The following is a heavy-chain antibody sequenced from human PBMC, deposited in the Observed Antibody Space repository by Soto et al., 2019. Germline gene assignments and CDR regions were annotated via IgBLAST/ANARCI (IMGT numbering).Heavy chain of an antibody. CDR3: ARRVITDYYYYGMDV. CDR2: ISGSGGST. Sequence: EVHVLESGGGLVQPGGSLRLSCAASGFDFSDYAMSWVRQAPGKGLEWVSGISGSGGSTYYADSVKGRFTISRDNSENTLYLQVNSLRAEDTAVYYCARRVITDYYYYGMDVWGQGTRVTVSS. D-gene: IGHD3-22*01. CDR1: GFDFSDYA. J-gene: IGHJ6*02. V-gene: IGHV3-23*01.